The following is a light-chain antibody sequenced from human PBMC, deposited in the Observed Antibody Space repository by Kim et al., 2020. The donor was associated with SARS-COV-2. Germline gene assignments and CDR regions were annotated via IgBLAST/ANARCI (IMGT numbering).Light chain of an antibody. V-gene: IGKV1-33*01. CDR3: QQYDYLPT. CDR2: DAS. J-gene: IGKJ4*01. CDR1: QDISNY. Sequence: DIQMTQSPSSLSACVGDRVTITCQASQDISNYLNWYQQKPGKAPKLLIYDASNLETGVPSRFSGSESGTNFTFTISSLQPEDIATYYCQQYDYLPTFGGGTKVDIK.